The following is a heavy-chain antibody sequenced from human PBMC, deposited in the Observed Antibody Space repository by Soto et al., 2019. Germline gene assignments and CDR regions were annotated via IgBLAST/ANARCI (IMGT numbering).Heavy chain of an antibody. CDR1: GGSFSGYY. CDR3: ARERLGNRYYGSGSYSSYYYYGMDV. V-gene: IGHV4-34*01. J-gene: IGHJ6*02. CDR2: INHSGST. Sequence: SETLSLTCAVYGGSFSGYYWSWIRQPPGKGLEWIGEINHSGSTNYNPSLKSRVTISVDTSKNQFSLKLSSVTAAETAVYYCARERLGNRYYGSGSYSSYYYYGMDVWGQGTTVTVSS. D-gene: IGHD3-10*01.